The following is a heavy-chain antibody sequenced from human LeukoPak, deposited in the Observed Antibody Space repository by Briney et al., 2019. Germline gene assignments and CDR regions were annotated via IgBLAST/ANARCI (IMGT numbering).Heavy chain of an antibody. CDR1: GGSISSYY. CDR3: ARARDYYGSGSYYWFDP. D-gene: IGHD3-10*01. CDR2: INYSGST. Sequence: SETLSLTCTVSGGSISSYYWSWIRQPPGKGLEWIGYINYSGSTNYKPSLKSRVTISVETSKNQFSLKLRSVTAADTAVYYCARARDYYGSGSYYWFDPWGQGTLVTVSS. J-gene: IGHJ5*02. V-gene: IGHV4-59*01.